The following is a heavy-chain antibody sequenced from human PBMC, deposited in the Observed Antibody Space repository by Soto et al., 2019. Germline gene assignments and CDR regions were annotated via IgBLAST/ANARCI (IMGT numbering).Heavy chain of an antibody. CDR3: ARGWDLNWNDRPLDY. V-gene: IGHV3-11*01. CDR1: GFTFSDYY. J-gene: IGHJ4*02. CDR2: ISSSGSTI. D-gene: IGHD1-20*01. Sequence: GGSLRLSCAASGFTFSDYYMSWIRQAPGKGLEWVSYISSSGSTIYYADSVKGRFTISRDNAKNSLYLQMNSLRAEDTAVYYCARGWDLNWNDRPLDYWGQGTLVTVSS.